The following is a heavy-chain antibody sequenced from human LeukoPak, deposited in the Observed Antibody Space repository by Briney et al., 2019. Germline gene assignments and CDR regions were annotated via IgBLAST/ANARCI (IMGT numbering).Heavy chain of an antibody. D-gene: IGHD3-22*01. J-gene: IGHJ4*02. CDR2: IYYSGST. Sequence: SETLSLTCTVSGGSISSSSYYWGWIRQPPGKGLEWIGSIYYSGSTYYNPSLKSRVTISVDTSKNQFSLKLSSVTAADTAVYYCARVYYDSSGYYSCFDYWGQGTLVTVSS. CDR1: GGSISSSSYY. CDR3: ARVYYDSSGYYSCFDY. V-gene: IGHV4-39*07.